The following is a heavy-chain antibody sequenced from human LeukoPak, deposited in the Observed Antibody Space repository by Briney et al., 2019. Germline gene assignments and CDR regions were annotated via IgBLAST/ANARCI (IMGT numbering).Heavy chain of an antibody. CDR2: IYSDGST. CDR1: GFTVSTNY. Sequence: PGGSLRLSCAASGFTVSTNYMSWVRQAPGKKLEWVSDIYSDGSTFYADSVKGRLTISRDNSKNTLYLQMNSLRAEDTAVYHCARYDFILISYFDLWGRGTLVTVSS. CDR3: ARYDFILISYFDL. V-gene: IGHV3-53*01. D-gene: IGHD3-3*01. J-gene: IGHJ2*01.